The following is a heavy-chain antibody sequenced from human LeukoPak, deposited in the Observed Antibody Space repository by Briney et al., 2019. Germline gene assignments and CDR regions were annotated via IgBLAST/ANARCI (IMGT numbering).Heavy chain of an antibody. Sequence: ASVKVSCKASGYTFTSYDINWVRQATGQGLEWMGRIIPILGIANYAQKFQGRVTITADKSTSTAYMELSSLRSEDTAVYYCARVTGDLRYFDWSLDYWGQGTLVTVSS. CDR1: GYTFTSYD. CDR2: IIPILGIA. D-gene: IGHD3-9*01. V-gene: IGHV1-69*04. CDR3: ARVTGDLRYFDWSLDY. J-gene: IGHJ4*02.